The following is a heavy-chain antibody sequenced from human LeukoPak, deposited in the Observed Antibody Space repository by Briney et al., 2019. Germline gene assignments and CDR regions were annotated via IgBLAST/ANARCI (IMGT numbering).Heavy chain of an antibody. CDR2: ISGSGTTI. CDR3: ARIRAGGFDP. Sequence: GGSLRLSCAASGFTFSSYEMNWVRQAPGKGLEWVSYISGSGTTISYADSVKGRFTISRDNAKNSLYLQMNSLRSEDTAVYFCARIRAGGFDPWGQGTLVTVSS. CDR1: GFTFSSYE. D-gene: IGHD3-10*01. J-gene: IGHJ5*02. V-gene: IGHV3-48*03.